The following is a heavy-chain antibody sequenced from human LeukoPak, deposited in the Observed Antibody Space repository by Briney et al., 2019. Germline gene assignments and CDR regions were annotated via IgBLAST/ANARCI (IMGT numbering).Heavy chain of an antibody. CDR1: GGSTNSYY. CDR2: IYYSGST. V-gene: IGHV4-59*01. D-gene: IGHD4-23*01. CDR3: ARFDYGGQLFDY. J-gene: IGHJ4*02. Sequence: SETLSLTCTVSGGSTNSYYWSWIRQPPGKGLEWIGYIYYSGSTNYNPSLKSRVTISVDTSKNQFSLKLRSVTAADTALYYCARFDYGGQLFDYWGQGTLVTVSS.